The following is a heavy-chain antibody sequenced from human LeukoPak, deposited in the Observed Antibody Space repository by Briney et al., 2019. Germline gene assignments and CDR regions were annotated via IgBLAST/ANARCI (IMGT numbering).Heavy chain of an antibody. V-gene: IGHV3-23*01. D-gene: IGHD7-27*01. CDR2: ISGSGDST. J-gene: IGHJ3*02. CDR1: GFTFSSYA. Sequence: AGGSLRLSCAASGFTFSSYAMSWVRQAPGKGLEWVSTISGSGDSTYYADSVRGRFTISRDNSRSMVWLQMNSLTAEDTAMYYCGRDLNWGAFDIRGLGTLVTVSS. CDR3: GRDLNWGAFDI.